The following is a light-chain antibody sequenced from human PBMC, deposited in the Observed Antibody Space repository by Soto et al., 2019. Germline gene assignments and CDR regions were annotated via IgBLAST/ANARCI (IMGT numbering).Light chain of an antibody. CDR3: QQSDSSPT. V-gene: IGKV1-39*01. J-gene: IGKJ2*01. Sequence: DIQMTQSPSSLSASIGDRVTITCRASQSITNYLNWYQQTPGKAPKLLIYAASSLQDGVPARFSGRGSGTDFTLTISSLQTEDFATYYCQQSDSSPTFGQGTKVEIK. CDR2: AAS. CDR1: QSITNY.